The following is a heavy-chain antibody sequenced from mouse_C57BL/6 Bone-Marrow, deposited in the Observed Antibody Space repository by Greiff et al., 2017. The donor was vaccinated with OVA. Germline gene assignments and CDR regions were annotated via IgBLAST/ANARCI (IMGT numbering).Heavy chain of an antibody. V-gene: IGHV5-6*01. CDR1: GFTFSSYG. CDR3: ARQKELGLDFDY. Sequence: EVQVVESGGDLVKPGGSLKLSCAASGFTFSSYGMSWVRQTPDKRLEWVATISSGGSYTYYPDSVKGRFTISRDNAKNTLYLQMSSLKSEDTAMYYCARQKELGLDFDYWGQGTTLTVSS. J-gene: IGHJ2*01. D-gene: IGHD4-1*01. CDR2: ISSGGSYT.